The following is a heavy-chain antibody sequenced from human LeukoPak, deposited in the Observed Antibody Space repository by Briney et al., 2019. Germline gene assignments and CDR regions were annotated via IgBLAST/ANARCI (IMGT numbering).Heavy chain of an antibody. D-gene: IGHD5-18*01. CDR1: GFTFSSYA. CDR3: AKEGRGYSYGTFDY. CDR2: ISGSDDNT. J-gene: IGHJ4*02. Sequence: GGSLRLSCAASGFTFSSYAMNWVRQAPGKGLEWVSSISGSDDNTYYADSVKGRFTISRDNSKNTLYLQMNSLRAEDTAVYYCAKEGRGYSYGTFDYWGQGTLVTVSS. V-gene: IGHV3-23*01.